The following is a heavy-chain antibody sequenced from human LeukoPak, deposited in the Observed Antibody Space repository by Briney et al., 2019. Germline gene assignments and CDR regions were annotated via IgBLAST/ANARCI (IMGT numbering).Heavy chain of an antibody. J-gene: IGHJ4*02. CDR2: INAGNGNT. CDR3: ARGAWERSGWYYFDY. CDR1: GYTFTNYA. Sequence: ASVKVSCKASGYTFTNYAIHWVRQAPGQRPEWMGWINAGNGNTKYLQKLQGRVTITRDTSASAAYMDLSSPRSEDTAVYYCARGAWERSGWYYFDYWGQGTLVTVSS. D-gene: IGHD6-19*01. V-gene: IGHV1-3*01.